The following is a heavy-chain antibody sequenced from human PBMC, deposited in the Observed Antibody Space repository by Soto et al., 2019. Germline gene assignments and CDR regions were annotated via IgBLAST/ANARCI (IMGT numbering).Heavy chain of an antibody. D-gene: IGHD6-13*01. CDR1: GFTFSSYV. CDR2: ISGSGGST. J-gene: IGHJ5*02. CDR3: AKREQQLVRPNWFDP. Sequence: PGGSLRLSCAASGFTFSSYVMSGVLQATGKGLEWVSAISGSGGSTYYADSVKGRFTISRDNSKNTLYLQMNSLRAEDTAVYYCAKREQQLVRPNWFDPWGQGTLVTVSS. V-gene: IGHV3-23*01.